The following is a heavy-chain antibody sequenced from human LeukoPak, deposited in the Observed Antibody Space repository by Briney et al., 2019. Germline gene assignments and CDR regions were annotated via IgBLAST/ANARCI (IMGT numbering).Heavy chain of an antibody. CDR2: ISSSSSYI. Sequence: PGGSLRLSCAASGFTFSSYSMNWVRQAPGKGLEWVSSISSSSSYIYYADSVKGRFTISGDNAKNSLYLQMNSLRAEDTAVYYCARQTGRRSDYYYYMDVWGKGTTVTVSS. CDR1: GFTFSSYS. J-gene: IGHJ6*03. CDR3: ARQTGRRSDYYYYMDV. D-gene: IGHD3-10*01. V-gene: IGHV3-21*01.